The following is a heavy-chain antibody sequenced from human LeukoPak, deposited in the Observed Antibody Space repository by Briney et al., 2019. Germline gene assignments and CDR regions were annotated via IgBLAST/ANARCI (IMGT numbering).Heavy chain of an antibody. J-gene: IGHJ5*02. CDR3: ARDRRWFGELSNWFDP. CDR2: TYYRSKWYN. V-gene: IGHV6-1*01. D-gene: IGHD3-10*01. CDR1: GDSVSSNSAA. Sequence: SQTLSLTCAISGDSVSSNSAAWNWIRQSPSRGLEWLGRTYYRSKWYNDYAVSVKSRITINPDTSKNQFSLQLNSVTPEDTAVYYCARDRRWFGELSNWFDPWGQGTLVTVSS.